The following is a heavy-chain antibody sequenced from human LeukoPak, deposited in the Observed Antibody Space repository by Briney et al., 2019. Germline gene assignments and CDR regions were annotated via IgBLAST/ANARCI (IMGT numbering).Heavy chain of an antibody. CDR3: ARDRSAYFDS. Sequence: GGSLRLSCAASGFTFSSYEMNWVRQAPGKGLEWVSYISSSGSTIYYADSVKGRFTISRDTVKNSLYLRMNSLRDEDTAVYFCARDRSAYFDSWGQGTLVIVSS. CDR1: GFTFSSYE. CDR2: ISSSGSTI. J-gene: IGHJ4*02. V-gene: IGHV3-48*03.